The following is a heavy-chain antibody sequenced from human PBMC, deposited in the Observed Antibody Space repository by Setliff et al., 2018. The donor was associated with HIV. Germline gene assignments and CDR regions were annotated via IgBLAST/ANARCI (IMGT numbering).Heavy chain of an antibody. V-gene: IGHV3-73*01. Sequence: GGSLRLSCAASGFTFSGSPIHWVRQASGKGLEWLGRIKDRTDNYATAYAASVKGRFTIFRDDSANTAYLQINSLEIEDTAVYYCTRPQYIYDNSDSDNWGQGALVTVSS. CDR2: IKDRTDNYAT. J-gene: IGHJ4*02. CDR1: GFTFSGSP. CDR3: TRPQYIYDNSDSDN. D-gene: IGHD3-22*01.